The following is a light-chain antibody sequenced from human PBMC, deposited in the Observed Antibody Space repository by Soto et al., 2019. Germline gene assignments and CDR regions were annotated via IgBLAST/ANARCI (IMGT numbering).Light chain of an antibody. Sequence: EMVFTHAPGTVPLSAWEIATLCVIASQSVISSYLAWYQQKPGQAPRLLIYGASSRATGIPDRFSGSGSGTDFTLTISRLEPEDFAVYYCQQYGGSPWTFGQGTKVDIK. V-gene: IGKV3-20*01. CDR1: QSVISSY. CDR2: GAS. J-gene: IGKJ1*01. CDR3: QQYGGSPWT.